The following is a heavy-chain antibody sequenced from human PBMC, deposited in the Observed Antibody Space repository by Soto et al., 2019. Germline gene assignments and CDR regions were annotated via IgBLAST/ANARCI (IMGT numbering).Heavy chain of an antibody. CDR2: IYHSGST. Sequence: SETLSLTCAVSSGSISSSNWWSWVRQPPGKGLEWIGEIYHSGSTNYNPSLKSRVTISVDKSKNQFSLKLSSVTAADTAVYYCARVSQPPSAAIDYWGQGTLVTVSS. CDR1: SGSISSSNW. J-gene: IGHJ4*02. CDR3: ARVSQPPSAAIDY. V-gene: IGHV4-4*02. D-gene: IGHD6-13*01.